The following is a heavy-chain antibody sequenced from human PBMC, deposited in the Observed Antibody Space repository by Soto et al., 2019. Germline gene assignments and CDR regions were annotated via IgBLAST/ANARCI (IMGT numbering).Heavy chain of an antibody. D-gene: IGHD2-8*02. CDR1: GGSISSGDYY. CDR2: IYYSGTT. J-gene: IGHJ4*02. CDR3: ARATYFSDTGGPPPLDC. V-gene: IGHV4-30-4*01. Sequence: PSETLSLTCTVSGGSISSGDYYWTWIRQPPGKGLEWIGYIYYSGTTSYNPSLKSRVTISVDTSKHQFSLNLSSVTAADTAVYYCARATYFSDTGGPPPLDCWGQGALVTVSS.